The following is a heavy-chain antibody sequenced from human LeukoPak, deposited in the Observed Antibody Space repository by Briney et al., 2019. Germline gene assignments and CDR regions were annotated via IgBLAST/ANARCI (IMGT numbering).Heavy chain of an antibody. J-gene: IGHJ5*02. CDR1: GFTFSSYS. Sequence: GGSLRLSCAASGFTFSSYSMNWVRQAPGKGLEWVSYISSSGSTIYYADSVKGRFTISRDNAKNSLYLQMNSLRAEDTAVYYCASDLSTMVRGVFDPWGQGTLVTVSS. CDR3: ASDLSTMVRGVFDP. V-gene: IGHV3-48*04. CDR2: ISSSGSTI. D-gene: IGHD3-10*01.